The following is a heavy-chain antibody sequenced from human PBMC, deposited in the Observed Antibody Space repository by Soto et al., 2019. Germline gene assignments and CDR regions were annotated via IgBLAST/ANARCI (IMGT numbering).Heavy chain of an antibody. D-gene: IGHD2-2*01. V-gene: IGHV2-5*01. CDR1: GFSLNTSGVG. Sequence: SGPTLVNPTQPLTLTCTFSGFSLNTSGVGVGWIRQPPGKALEWLALIYWNDDKRYSPSLKSRLTITKDTSKNQVVLTMTNMDPVDTATYYCALCRGVIVPATSDAFDIWGQGTMVTVSS. CDR3: ALCRGVIVPATSDAFDI. J-gene: IGHJ3*02. CDR2: IYWNDDK.